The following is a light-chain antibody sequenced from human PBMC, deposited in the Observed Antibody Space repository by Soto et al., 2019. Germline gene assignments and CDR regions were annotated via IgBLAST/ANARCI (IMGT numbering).Light chain of an antibody. CDR3: QQYTSYSRA. CDR2: DAS. CDR1: QRISSW. J-gene: IGKJ1*01. Sequence: DIQMTQSPSTLSAFVGDRVTITCRASQRISSWLAWYQQKAGKAPKLLIYDASNLGSGVPSRFSGSGSGTDFTLTISGLQPDDFTTYYCQQYTSYSRAFGQGTKVDLK. V-gene: IGKV1-5*01.